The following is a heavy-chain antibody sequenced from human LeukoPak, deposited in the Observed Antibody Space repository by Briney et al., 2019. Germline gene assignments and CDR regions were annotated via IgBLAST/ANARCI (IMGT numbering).Heavy chain of an antibody. J-gene: IGHJ6*02. D-gene: IGHD2-2*02. CDR2: MSGSGGST. Sequence: GGSLRLSCAASGFTFSSYAMSWVRQAPGKGLEWVSAMSGSGGSTYYADSVKGRFTISRDNSKNTLYLQMNSLRAEDTAVYYCAVVPAAILGYYYYGMDVWGQGTTVTVSS. CDR3: AVVPAAILGYYYYGMDV. V-gene: IGHV3-23*01. CDR1: GFTFSSYA.